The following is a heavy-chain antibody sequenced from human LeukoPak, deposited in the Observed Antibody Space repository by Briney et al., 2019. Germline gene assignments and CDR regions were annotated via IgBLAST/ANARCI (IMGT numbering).Heavy chain of an antibody. CDR1: GGSISNYY. V-gene: IGHV4-4*07. J-gene: IGHJ6*03. CDR3: ARGHCGSTRCLTYYNYYYMDV. Sequence: SETLSLTCTVSGGSISNYYWSWIRQPAGKGLEWIGRIYTNGNTNYNPSLKSRVTMSVDTSKNQFSLKLSSVTAADTAVYFCARGHCGSTRCLTYYNYYYMDVWGKGTTVTVSS. D-gene: IGHD2-2*01. CDR2: IYTNGNT.